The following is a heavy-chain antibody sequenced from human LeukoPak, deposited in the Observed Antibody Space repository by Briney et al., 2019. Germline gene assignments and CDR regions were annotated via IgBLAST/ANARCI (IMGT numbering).Heavy chain of an antibody. CDR1: GGSISSYY. CDR3: ARDLRAYGDYDAFDI. D-gene: IGHD4-17*01. CDR2: IYTSGST. Sequence: NPSETLSLTCTVSGGSISSYYWSWIRQPAGKGLEWIGRIYTSGSTNYNPSLKSRVTMSGDTSKNQFSLKLSSMTAADTAVYYCARDLRAYGDYDAFDIWGQGTMVTVSS. J-gene: IGHJ3*02. V-gene: IGHV4-4*07.